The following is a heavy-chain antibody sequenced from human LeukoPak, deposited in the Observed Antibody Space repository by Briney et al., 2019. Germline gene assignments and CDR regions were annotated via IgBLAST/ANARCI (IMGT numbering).Heavy chain of an antibody. D-gene: IGHD3-22*01. CDR2: IYTSGST. J-gene: IGHJ4*02. V-gene: IGHV4-4*07. CDR1: GYSISSGYY. CDR3: AITRGTDSSGYYLDY. Sequence: SETLSLTCTVSGYSISSGYYWGWIRQPAGKGLEWIGRIYTSGSTNYNPSLKSRVTMSVDTSKNQFSLKLSSVTAADTAVYYCAITRGTDSSGYYLDYWGQGTLVTVSS.